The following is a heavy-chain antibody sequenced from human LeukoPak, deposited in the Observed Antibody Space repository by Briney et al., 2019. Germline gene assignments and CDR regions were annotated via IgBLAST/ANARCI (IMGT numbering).Heavy chain of an antibody. D-gene: IGHD3-22*01. Sequence: NPSETLSLTCTVSDYSISSGDYYWGWIRQPPGKGLEWMGSIFHSGDTYYNPSLKSRVTISVDTSKNQFSLRMSSVTAADTAVYYCARETIDITIIEVVRMGDAFDIWGQGTMVAVSS. CDR1: DYSISSGDYY. V-gene: IGHV4-38-2*02. J-gene: IGHJ3*02. CDR2: IFHSGDT. CDR3: ARETIDITIIEVVRMGDAFDI.